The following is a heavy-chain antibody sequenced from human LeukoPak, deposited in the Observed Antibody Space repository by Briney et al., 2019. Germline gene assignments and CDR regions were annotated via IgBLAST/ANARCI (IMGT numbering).Heavy chain of an antibody. CDR1: GFTFSSYS. CDR2: ISSSSSTI. V-gene: IGHV3-48*04. CDR3: ATASLDNLTGLDAFDI. J-gene: IGHJ3*02. D-gene: IGHD3-9*01. Sequence: PGGSLRLSCAASGFTFSSYSMNWVRQAPGKGLEWVSYISSSSSTIYYADSVKGRFTISRDNAKNSLYLQMNSLRAEDTAVYYCATASLDNLTGLDAFDIWGQGTMVTVSS.